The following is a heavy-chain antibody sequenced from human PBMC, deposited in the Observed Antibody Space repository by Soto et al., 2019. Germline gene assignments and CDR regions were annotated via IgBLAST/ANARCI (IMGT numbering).Heavy chain of an antibody. CDR2: ISYSGTT. J-gene: IGHJ4*02. Sequence: PSETLSLTCTVSGGSISSGNYYWSWIRQPPGKGLEWIGFISYSGTTHYSASLRSRVSTSVDTSKNQFSLDLSSVTAADTAVYYCATMGTPVTGLYYFDYWGQGTLVT. V-gene: IGHV4-30-4*01. CDR1: GGSISSGNYY. D-gene: IGHD4-17*01. CDR3: ATMGTPVTGLYYFDY.